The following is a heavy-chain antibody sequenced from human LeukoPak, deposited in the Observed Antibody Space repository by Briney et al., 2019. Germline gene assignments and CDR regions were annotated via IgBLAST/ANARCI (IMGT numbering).Heavy chain of an antibody. Sequence: GWSLRLSRAAAGFTFSNYAMMWVRQAPWRGLDWVSIIGGTRYSTYYADSVRGRFTISRDNSKNTLYLQMNSLRAEDTAVYYCAKQGESKTKNFDYWGQGTLVTVSS. V-gene: IGHV3-23*01. CDR2: IGGTRYST. CDR3: AKQGESKTKNFDY. D-gene: IGHD1-7*01. CDR1: GFTFSNYA. J-gene: IGHJ4*02.